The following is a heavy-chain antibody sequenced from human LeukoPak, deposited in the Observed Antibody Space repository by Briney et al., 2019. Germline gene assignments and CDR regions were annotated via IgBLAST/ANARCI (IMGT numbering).Heavy chain of an antibody. V-gene: IGHV1-69*04. Sequence: SVKVSCKASGGTFSSYAISWVRQAPGQGLEWMGRIIPILGIANYAQKFQGRVTITADKSTSTAYMELSSLRSEDTAVYYCARGDSSSWYIFDYWGQGTLVTVSS. CDR1: GGTFSSYA. CDR3: ARGDSSSWYIFDY. D-gene: IGHD6-13*01. J-gene: IGHJ4*02. CDR2: IIPILGIA.